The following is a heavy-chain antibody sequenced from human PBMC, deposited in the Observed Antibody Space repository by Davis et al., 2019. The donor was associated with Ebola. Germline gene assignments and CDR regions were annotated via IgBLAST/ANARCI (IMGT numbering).Heavy chain of an antibody. CDR1: GGSFSGYY. V-gene: IGHV4-34*01. J-gene: IGHJ4*02. CDR3: ARVGYCSGGSCYPGDY. Sequence: MPSETLSLTCAVYGGSFSGYYWSWIRQPPGKGLEWIGEINHSGSTNYNPSLKSRVTISVDTSKNQFSLKLSSVTAADTAVYYCARVGYCSGGSCYPGDYWGQGTLVTVSS. D-gene: IGHD2-15*01. CDR2: INHSGST.